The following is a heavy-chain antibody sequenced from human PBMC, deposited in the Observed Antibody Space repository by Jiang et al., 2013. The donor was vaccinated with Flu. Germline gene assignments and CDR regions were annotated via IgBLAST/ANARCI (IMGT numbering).Heavy chain of an antibody. CDR1: GFTFSATYS. Sequence: GGSLRLSCAASGFTFSATYSMNWVRQAPGRGLEWVSSVSVLSSYTYYADSVKGRFTISRDNAKNSLYLQMNSLRVEDTAVYYCARNPGSTGTTFAFDYWGQGTTVTVSS. D-gene: IGHD1-1*01. V-gene: IGHV3-21*01. CDR2: VSVLSSYT. CDR3: ARNPGSTGTTFAFDY. J-gene: IGHJ6*02.